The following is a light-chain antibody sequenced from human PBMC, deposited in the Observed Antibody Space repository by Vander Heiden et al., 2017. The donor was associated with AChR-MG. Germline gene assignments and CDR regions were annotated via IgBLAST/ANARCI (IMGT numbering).Light chain of an antibody. V-gene: IGKV3-20*01. CDR3: QQDCSSHT. CDR1: QSVSNSF. CDR2: GAS. J-gene: IGKJ3*01. Sequence: EIVLTQSPGTLSLSPGERATLSCRASQSVSNSFLAWYQQKPGQAPRLLIYGASSRATGIPDRFSGSGSGTDFTLTISRLEPEDFAVYYCQQDCSSHTFGHGTKVDIK.